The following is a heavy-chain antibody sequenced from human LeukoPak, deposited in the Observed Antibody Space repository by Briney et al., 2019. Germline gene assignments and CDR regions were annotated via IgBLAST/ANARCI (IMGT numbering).Heavy chain of an antibody. CDR3: ARDPVWFGELLGHYFDY. Sequence: GGSLRLSCAASGFTFSSYWMSWVRQAPGKGLEWVANIKQDGSEKYYVDSVKGRFTISRDNAKNSLYLQMNSLRAEDTAVYYCARDPVWFGELLGHYFDYWGQGTLVTVSS. V-gene: IGHV3-7*01. D-gene: IGHD3-10*01. J-gene: IGHJ4*02. CDR1: GFTFSSYW. CDR2: IKQDGSEK.